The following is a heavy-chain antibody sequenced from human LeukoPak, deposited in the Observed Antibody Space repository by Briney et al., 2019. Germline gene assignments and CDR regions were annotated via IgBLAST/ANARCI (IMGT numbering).Heavy chain of an antibody. V-gene: IGHV4-59*01. CDR3: ARETGYSSSYFDY. D-gene: IGHD5-18*01. J-gene: IGHJ4*02. CDR2: IYYSGST. CDR1: GGSISSYY. Sequence: SETLSLTCTVSGGSISSYYWSWIRQPPGKGLEWIGYIYYSGSTNYNPSLESRVTISVDTSKNQFSLKLSSVTAADTAVYYCARETGYSSSYFDYWGQGTLVTVSS.